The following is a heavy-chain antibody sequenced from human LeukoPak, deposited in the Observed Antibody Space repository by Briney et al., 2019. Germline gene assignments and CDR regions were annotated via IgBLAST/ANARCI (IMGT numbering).Heavy chain of an antibody. CDR2: IYSGGST. CDR1: GFTVSNNF. Sequence: GGSLRLSCAVSGFTVSNNFMSWVRQAPGRGLEYVSIIYSGGSTYYTDSVKGRFTISRDTSKNTVYLQMDSLRAEDTAVYYCASYPASSNYWGQGTLVTVSS. CDR3: ASYPASSNY. J-gene: IGHJ4*02. V-gene: IGHV3-53*01.